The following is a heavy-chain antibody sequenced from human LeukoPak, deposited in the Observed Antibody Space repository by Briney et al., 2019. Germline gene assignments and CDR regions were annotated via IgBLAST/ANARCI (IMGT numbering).Heavy chain of an antibody. Sequence: GGSLRLSCVASGFTFSSYAMSWVRQAPGKGLEWVSAISGSGGSTYYADSVKGRFTISRDNSKNTLYLQMNSLRAEDTAVYYCAKFGRSGLLWFGELPYWGQGTLVTVSS. CDR2: ISGSGGST. J-gene: IGHJ4*02. CDR3: AKFGRSGLLWFGELPY. CDR1: GFTFSSYA. D-gene: IGHD3-10*01. V-gene: IGHV3-23*01.